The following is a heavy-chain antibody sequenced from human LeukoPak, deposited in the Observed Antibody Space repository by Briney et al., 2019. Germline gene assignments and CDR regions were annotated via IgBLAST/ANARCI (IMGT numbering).Heavy chain of an antibody. V-gene: IGHV3-9*01. CDR1: GFTFDDYA. D-gene: IGHD6-19*01. Sequence: PGRSLRLSCAASGFTFDDYAMHWVRQAPGKGLEWGSGISWNSGSIGYADSVRGRFTISRDNAKNSLYLQMNSLRAEDTALYYCAKDSGAVAHNSFDPWGQGTLVTVSS. CDR2: ISWNSGSI. J-gene: IGHJ5*02. CDR3: AKDSGAVAHNSFDP.